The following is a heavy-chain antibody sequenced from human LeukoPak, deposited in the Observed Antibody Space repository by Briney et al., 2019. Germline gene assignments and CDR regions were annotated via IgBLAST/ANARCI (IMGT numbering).Heavy chain of an antibody. CDR2: INPNSGGT. Sequence: ASVKVSCKASGYTFTGYYMHWVRQAPRQGLEWMGWINPNSGGTNYAQKFQGRVTMTRDTSISTAYMELSRLRSDDTAVYYCARDYLVRGVIIPAFGYWGQGTLVTVSS. CDR3: ARDYLVRGVIIPAFGY. V-gene: IGHV1-2*02. D-gene: IGHD3-10*01. CDR1: GYTFTGYY. J-gene: IGHJ4*02.